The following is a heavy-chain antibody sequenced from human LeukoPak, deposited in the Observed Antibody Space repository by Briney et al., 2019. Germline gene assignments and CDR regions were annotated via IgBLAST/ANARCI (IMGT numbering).Heavy chain of an antibody. Sequence: PSETLSLTCAVYGGSFSGYYWSWIRQPPGKGLEWIGEINHSGSTNYNPSLKSRVTISVDTSKNQFSLKLSSVTAADTAVYYCARYLLLWFGEFDYWGQGTLVTVSS. CDR1: GGSFSGYY. CDR2: INHSGST. J-gene: IGHJ4*02. V-gene: IGHV4-34*01. CDR3: ARYLLLWFGEFDY. D-gene: IGHD3-10*01.